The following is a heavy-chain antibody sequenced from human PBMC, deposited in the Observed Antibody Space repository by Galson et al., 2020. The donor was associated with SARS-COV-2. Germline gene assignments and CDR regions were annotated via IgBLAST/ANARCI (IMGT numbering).Heavy chain of an antibody. CDR3: AGYCTSSTCYGTPYSLPDS. Sequence: GESLKISCAASGFTFSNYAMHWVRQAPGKGLEWVAFISYDGRNKYRDSVKGRFTITRDNSKSTLYLQMNSLRVEDTAVYYCAGYCTSSTCYGTPYSLPDSWGRGTLVTVSS. V-gene: IGHV3-30*04. D-gene: IGHD2-2*01. CDR2: ISYDGRNK. J-gene: IGHJ4*02. CDR1: GFTFSNYA.